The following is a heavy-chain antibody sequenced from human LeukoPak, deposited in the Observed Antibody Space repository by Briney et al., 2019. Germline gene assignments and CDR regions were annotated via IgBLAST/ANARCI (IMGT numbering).Heavy chain of an antibody. Sequence: SETLSLTCAVYGGSFSGYYWSWLRQPPGKGLEGIGEINHSGSTNYNPSLKSRVTISVDTSKNQFSLKLSSVTAADTAVYYCARHPKPITMVRGVPGRRYYFDYWGQGTLVTVSS. CDR2: INHSGST. D-gene: IGHD3-10*01. CDR3: ARHPKPITMVRGVPGRRYYFDY. J-gene: IGHJ4*02. CDR1: GGSFSGYY. V-gene: IGHV4-34*01.